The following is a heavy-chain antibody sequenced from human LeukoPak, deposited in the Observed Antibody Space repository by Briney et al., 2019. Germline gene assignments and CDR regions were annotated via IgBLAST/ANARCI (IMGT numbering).Heavy chain of an antibody. D-gene: IGHD5-18*01. V-gene: IGHV4-30-2*01. CDR3: ARVPRGYSYVDY. Sequence: KTSETLSLTCAVSGGSISSGGYSWSWIRQPPGKGLEWIGYIYHSGSTYYNPSLKSRVTISVDRSKNQFSLKLSSVTAADTAVYYCARVPRGYSYVDYWGQGTLVTVSS. CDR1: GGSISSGGYS. CDR2: IYHSGST. J-gene: IGHJ4*02.